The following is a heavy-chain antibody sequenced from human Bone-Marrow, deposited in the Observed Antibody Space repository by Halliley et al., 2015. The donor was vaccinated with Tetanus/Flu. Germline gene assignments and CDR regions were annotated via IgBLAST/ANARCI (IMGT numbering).Heavy chain of an antibody. Sequence: SLRLSCAASGFSFDDYAMEWVRQVPGKGLEWVSGISGSAGSTYYADSVKGRFTVSRDNSKNTLYLQMNSLRDEDTAIYYCAKDRQGTVPDFFDSWGQGALVTVSS. V-gene: IGHV3-23*01. J-gene: IGHJ4*02. D-gene: IGHD6-19*01. CDR2: ISGSAGST. CDR3: AKDRQGTVPDFFDS. CDR1: GFSFDDYA.